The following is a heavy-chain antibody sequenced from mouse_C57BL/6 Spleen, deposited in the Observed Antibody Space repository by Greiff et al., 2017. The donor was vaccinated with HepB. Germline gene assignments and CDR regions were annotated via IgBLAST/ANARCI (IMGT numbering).Heavy chain of an antibody. D-gene: IGHD2-1*01. CDR1: GYTFTDYN. CDR2: INPNNGGT. V-gene: IGHV1-18*01. Sequence: VQLQQSGPELVKPGASVKIPCKASGYTFTDYNMDWVKQSHGKSLEWIGDINPNNGGTIYNQKFKGKATLTVDKSASTAYMELRSLTSEDTAVYYCARGGNGRDYYAMGCWGQGTSVTVSS. CDR3: ARGGNGRDYYAMGC. J-gene: IGHJ4*01.